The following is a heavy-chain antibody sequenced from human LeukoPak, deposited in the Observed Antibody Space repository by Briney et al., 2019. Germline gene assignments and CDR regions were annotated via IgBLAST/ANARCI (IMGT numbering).Heavy chain of an antibody. V-gene: IGHV3-30*02. D-gene: IGHD6-13*01. Sequence: SGGSLRLSCAASGFTFSSYGMHWVRQAPGKGLEWVAFIRYDGSNKYYADSVKGRFTISRDNSKNTLYLQMNSLRAEDTAVYYCARVPQLVRTFYYCYMDVWGKGTTVTVSS. J-gene: IGHJ6*03. CDR2: IRYDGSNK. CDR3: ARVPQLVRTFYYCYMDV. CDR1: GFTFSSYG.